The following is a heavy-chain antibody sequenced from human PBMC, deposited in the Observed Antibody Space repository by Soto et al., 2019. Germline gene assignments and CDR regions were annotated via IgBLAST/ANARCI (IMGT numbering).Heavy chain of an antibody. CDR3: ARAFIAAAGKYYYYYYYLDV. V-gene: IGHV4-59*01. D-gene: IGHD6-13*01. J-gene: IGHJ6*03. Sequence: SETLSLTCTVSGGSISSYYWSWIRQPPGKGLEWIGYIYYSGSTNYNPSLKSRVTISVDTSKNQFSLKLSSVTAADTAVYHSARAFIAAAGKYYYYYYYLDVWGKGTTVTVSS. CDR2: IYYSGST. CDR1: GGSISSYY.